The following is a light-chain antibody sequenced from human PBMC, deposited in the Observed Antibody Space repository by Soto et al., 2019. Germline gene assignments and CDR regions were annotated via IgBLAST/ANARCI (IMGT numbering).Light chain of an antibody. V-gene: IGLV3-1*01. J-gene: IGLJ2*01. CDR1: KLGDKY. Sequence: SYELTQPPSVSVSPGQTASITCSGDKLGDKYACWYQQKPGQSPMLVIYEDNRRPSGIPERFSGSNSGNTATLTISGTQAMDEADYYCQAWDISTVVFGGGTKLTVL. CDR3: QAWDISTVV. CDR2: EDN.